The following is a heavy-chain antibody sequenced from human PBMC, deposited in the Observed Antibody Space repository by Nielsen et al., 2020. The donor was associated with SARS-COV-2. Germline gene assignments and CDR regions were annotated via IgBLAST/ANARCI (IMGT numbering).Heavy chain of an antibody. CDR3: AKIGYCSSTSCYPSDY. CDR2: ISWNSGSI. CDR1: GFTFDDYA. V-gene: IGHV3-9*01. J-gene: IGHJ4*02. Sequence: GGSLRLSCAASGFTFDDYAMHWVRQAPGKGLEWVSGISWNSGSIGYADSVKGRFTISRDNAKNSLYLQMNSLGAEDTALYYCAKIGYCSSTSCYPSDYWGQGTLVTVSS. D-gene: IGHD2-2*01.